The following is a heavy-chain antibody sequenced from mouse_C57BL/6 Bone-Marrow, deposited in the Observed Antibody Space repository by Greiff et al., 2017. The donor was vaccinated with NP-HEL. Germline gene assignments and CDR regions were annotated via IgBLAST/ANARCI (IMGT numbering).Heavy chain of an antibody. CDR1: GFNIKDDY. CDR3: TFYYGSSSWYFDV. J-gene: IGHJ1*03. D-gene: IGHD1-1*01. V-gene: IGHV14-4*01. CDR2: IDPENGDT. Sequence: EVKLQESGAELVGPGASVKLSCTASGFNIKDDYMHWVKQRPEQGLEWIGWIDPENGDTEYASKFQGKATITADTSSNTAYLQLSSLTSEDTAVYYCTFYYGSSSWYFDVWGTGTTVTVSS.